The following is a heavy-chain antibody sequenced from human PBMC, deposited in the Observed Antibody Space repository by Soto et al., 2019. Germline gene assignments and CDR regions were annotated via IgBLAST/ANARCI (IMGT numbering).Heavy chain of an antibody. CDR1: GFTFRNYA. D-gene: IGHD2-2*02. J-gene: IGHJ6*02. CDR2: IDRSGGTS. CDR3: ARGDCSAAGCYIHYYYGMDV. Sequence: EVRLLQSGGGSGQPGGSLRLPCAAAGFTFRNYAMSWVRQAPGKGPEWVSAIDRSGGTSYYADSVKGRFTISRDNAKNTLYLQMNSLRADDTALYYCARGDCSAAGCYIHYYYGMDVWGQGTTVTVSS. V-gene: IGHV3-23*01.